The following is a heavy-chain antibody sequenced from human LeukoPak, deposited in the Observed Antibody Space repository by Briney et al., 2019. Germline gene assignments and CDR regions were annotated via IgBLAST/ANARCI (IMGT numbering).Heavy chain of an antibody. Sequence: GGSLRLSCAASGFTFSSYSMNWVRQAPGKGLEWVSSISSSSSYVYYADSVKGRFTISRDNAKNSLYLQMNSLRAEDTAVYYCARSETDAFDIWGQGTMVTVSS. J-gene: IGHJ3*02. V-gene: IGHV3-21*01. CDR1: GFTFSSYS. CDR3: ARSETDAFDI. CDR2: ISSSSSYV.